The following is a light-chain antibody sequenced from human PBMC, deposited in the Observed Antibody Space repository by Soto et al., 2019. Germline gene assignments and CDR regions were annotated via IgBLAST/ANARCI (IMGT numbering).Light chain of an antibody. CDR1: QSISNY. Sequence: DIQMTQSPSSLSASVGDRVTITCRASQSISNYLNWYQQKLGKAPKLLIYGASSLQSGVPSRFSGSGSGTDFTLIISSLQPEDSATYYCQESNRVPFTFGGGPKLEIK. CDR3: QESNRVPFT. V-gene: IGKV1-39*01. J-gene: IGKJ4*01. CDR2: GAS.